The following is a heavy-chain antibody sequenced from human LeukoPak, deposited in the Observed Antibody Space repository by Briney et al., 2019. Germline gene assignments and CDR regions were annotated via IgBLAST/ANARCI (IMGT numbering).Heavy chain of an antibody. CDR3: ARGSTLIRGFDY. Sequence: PSETLSLTCTVSGDSINSYYWNWIRQHPEKSLEWIGYIFHSGSAYYNPSLKSRVTISVDTSKNQFSLKLSSVTAADTAVYYCARGSTLIRGFDYWGQGTLVTVSS. D-gene: IGHD3-10*01. CDR2: IFHSGSA. V-gene: IGHV4-59*06. J-gene: IGHJ4*02. CDR1: GDSINSYY.